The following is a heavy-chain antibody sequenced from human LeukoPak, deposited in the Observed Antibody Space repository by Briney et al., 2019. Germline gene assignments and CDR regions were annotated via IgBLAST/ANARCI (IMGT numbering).Heavy chain of an antibody. V-gene: IGHV3-30*18. Sequence: GRSLRLSCGVSGFTFRTYGMHWVRQAPGKGLEWVSIISYDGTTKDYTDSVKGRFTISRDNSKSTLYLQMTSLRTEDTAVYYCAKGVETSTTGELPYYFDYWGQGTLVTVSS. CDR2: ISYDGTTK. J-gene: IGHJ4*02. CDR1: GFTFRTYG. D-gene: IGHD3-10*01. CDR3: AKGVETSTTGELPYYFDY.